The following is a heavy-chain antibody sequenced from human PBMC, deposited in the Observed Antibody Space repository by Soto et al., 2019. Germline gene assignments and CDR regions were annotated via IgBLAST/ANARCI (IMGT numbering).Heavy chain of an antibody. CDR2: IYYSGST. CDR3: ATSFGVAAAGPFDY. V-gene: IGHV4-31*03. J-gene: IGHJ4*02. CDR1: GGSISSGGYY. Sequence: QVQLQESGPGLVKPSQTLSLTCTVSGGSISSGGYYWSWIRQHPGKGLEWMGYIYYSGSTYYNPSLESGGIISVDTNNNQLSHQLSSVPAADTAVYYCATSFGVAAAGPFDYWGQGTLVTVSS. D-gene: IGHD6-13*01.